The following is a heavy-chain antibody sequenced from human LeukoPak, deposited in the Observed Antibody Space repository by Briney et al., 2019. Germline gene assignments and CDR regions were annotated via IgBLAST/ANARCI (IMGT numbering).Heavy chain of an antibody. CDR3: ARGPYNFLHLGY. V-gene: IGHV1-69*05. CDR1: GGTFSSYA. CDR2: IIPIFGTA. Sequence: ASVKVSCEASGGTFSSYAISWVRQAPGQGLEWMGGIIPIFGTANYAQKFQGRVTITTDESTSTAYMELSSLRSEDTAVYYCARGPYNFLHLGYWGQGTLVTVSS. D-gene: IGHD5-24*01. J-gene: IGHJ4*02.